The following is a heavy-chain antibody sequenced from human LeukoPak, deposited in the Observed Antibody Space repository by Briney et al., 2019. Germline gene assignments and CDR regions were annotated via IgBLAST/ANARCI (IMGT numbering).Heavy chain of an antibody. Sequence: SETLSLTCTVSGGSISSYYWSWIRQPPGKGLEYIAYMYSSGSANYNPSLKSRVTISVDTSKNQFSLKLRSVTAADTAVYYCARDNEKGASDIWGQGTMVTVSS. J-gene: IGHJ3*02. CDR1: GGSISSYY. D-gene: IGHD1-1*01. V-gene: IGHV4-59*01. CDR2: MYSSGSA. CDR3: ARDNEKGASDI.